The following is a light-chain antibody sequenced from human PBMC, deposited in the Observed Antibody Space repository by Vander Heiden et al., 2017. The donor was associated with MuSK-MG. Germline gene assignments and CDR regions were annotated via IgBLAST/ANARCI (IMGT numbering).Light chain of an antibody. V-gene: IGKV3-11*01. CDR2: DTS. J-gene: IGKJ4*01. CDR3: QQRRA. CDR1: QSVSDY. Sequence: ESVLTQSPGTLSLSPGEGATLSCRASQSVSDYLAGYQQKPGQTPRLLIYDTSKRATGIQDRFSGSGSGTDFTRTSSSIETEDFERDDCQQRRAFGGGTKVXIK.